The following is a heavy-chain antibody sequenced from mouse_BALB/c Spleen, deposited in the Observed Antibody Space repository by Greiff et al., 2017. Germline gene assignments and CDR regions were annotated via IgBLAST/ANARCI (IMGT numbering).Heavy chain of an antibody. Sequence: EVMLVESGGDLVKPGGSLKLSCAVSGFSFSSYGMSWVRQTPDKRLEWVATISSGGSYTYYPDSVRGRFTNSRDNTKNTLYLQMSSLKSEDTAMYYSARRGRYEEIYAMDYWGQGTSVTVSS. D-gene: IGHD2-14*01. J-gene: IGHJ4*01. CDR3: ARRGRYEEIYAMDY. CDR1: GFSFSSYG. CDR2: ISSGGSYT. V-gene: IGHV5-6*02.